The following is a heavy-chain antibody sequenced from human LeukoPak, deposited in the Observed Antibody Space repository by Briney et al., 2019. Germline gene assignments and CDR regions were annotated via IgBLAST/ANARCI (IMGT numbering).Heavy chain of an antibody. CDR2: ITTRSSYM. J-gene: IGHJ6*02. V-gene: IGHV3-21*01. D-gene: IGHD2-15*01. Sequence: AGGSLRLSCAASGFTFSDYTMNWVRQAPGKGLEWVACITTRSSYMYYADSVKGRFTISRDNAKNSLYLQMNSLRAEDTAVYYCAKDRLTYYYYGMDVWGQGTTVTVSS. CDR3: AKDRLTYYYYGMDV. CDR1: GFTFSDYT.